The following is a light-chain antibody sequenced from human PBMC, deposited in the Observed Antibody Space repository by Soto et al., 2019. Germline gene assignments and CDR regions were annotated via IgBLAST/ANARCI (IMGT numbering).Light chain of an antibody. CDR3: QQRSNWAIT. V-gene: IGKV3-11*01. J-gene: IGKJ4*01. CDR2: GAS. Sequence: DIVMTQSPATLSVAPGERVTFSCRASQGVSRKLAWYQHKPGQAPRLLISGASTGATGIPARFSGSGSGTDFTLTISSLEPEDFAVYYCQQRSNWAITFGGGTKVDIK. CDR1: QGVSRK.